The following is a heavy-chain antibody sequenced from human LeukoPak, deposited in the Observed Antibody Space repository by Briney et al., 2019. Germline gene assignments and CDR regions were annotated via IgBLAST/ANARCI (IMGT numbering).Heavy chain of an antibody. V-gene: IGHV1-8*02. CDR3: ARENYGSGTNYHMDV. CDR2: MNPNNGNT. Sequence: ASVRVSCKASGYSFTDYYINWVRQAPGQGLEWMGWMNPNNGNTGYAQKFQGRVTMTSNTSISTAYMELRSLRSEDTAIYYCARENYGSGTNYHMDVWGKGTTVTISS. D-gene: IGHD3-10*01. J-gene: IGHJ6*03. CDR1: GYSFTDYY.